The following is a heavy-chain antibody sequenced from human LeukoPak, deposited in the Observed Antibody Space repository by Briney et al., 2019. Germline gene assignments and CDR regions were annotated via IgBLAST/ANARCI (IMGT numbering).Heavy chain of an antibody. Sequence: SGGSLRLSCAASGFTFSSYGMHWVRQAPGKGLEWVALISYEGSNIKYADSVKGRFTISRDNSKNTLYLQMNSLRAEDTALYYCAKRGFCSGGSCYSFHFDYWGQGTLVTVSS. D-gene: IGHD2-15*01. CDR2: ISYEGSNI. CDR1: GFTFSSYG. J-gene: IGHJ4*02. CDR3: AKRGFCSGGSCYSFHFDY. V-gene: IGHV3-30*18.